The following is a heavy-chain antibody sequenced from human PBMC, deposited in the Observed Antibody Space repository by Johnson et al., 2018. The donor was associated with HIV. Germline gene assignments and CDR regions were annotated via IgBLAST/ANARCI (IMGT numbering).Heavy chain of an antibody. J-gene: IGHJ3*02. CDR3: WGYSTSSNAAFDI. CDR2: IWFDGSKK. CDR1: GVSFSDYA. Sequence: QVQLVESGGGVVQSGRSLRLSCAASGVSFSDYAMHWVRQAPGKGLEWVAVIWFDGSKKYYTDSVKGRFTISRDNSKNTLFLQMNSLRAEDRAVYYCWGYSTSSNAAFDIWGQGTMVTVSS. V-gene: IGHV3-33*01. D-gene: IGHD6-6*01.